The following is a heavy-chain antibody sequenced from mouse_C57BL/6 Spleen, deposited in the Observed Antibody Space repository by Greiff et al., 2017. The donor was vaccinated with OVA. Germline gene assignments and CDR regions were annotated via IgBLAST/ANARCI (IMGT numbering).Heavy chain of an antibody. V-gene: IGHV1-76*01. CDR1: GYTFTDYY. CDR3: ARSGMGDYYDYDEEGYWYFDV. D-gene: IGHD2-4*01. CDR2: IYPGSGNT. J-gene: IGHJ1*03. Sequence: VQLQQSGAELVRPGASVKLSCKASGYTFTDYYINWVKQRPGQGLEWIARIYPGSGNTYYNEKFKGKATLTAEKSSSTAYMQLSSLTSEDSAVYFCARSGMGDYYDYDEEGYWYFDVWGTGTTVTVSS.